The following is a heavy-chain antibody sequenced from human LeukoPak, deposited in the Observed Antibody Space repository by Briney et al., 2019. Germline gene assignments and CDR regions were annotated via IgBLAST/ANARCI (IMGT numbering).Heavy chain of an antibody. D-gene: IGHD6-13*01. CDR1: GFTFSSYA. V-gene: IGHV3-23*01. J-gene: IGHJ4*02. Sequence: GGSLRLSCAASGFTFSSYAMSWVRQAPGKGLEWVSAISGSGGSTYYADSVKGRFTIPRDNSKNTLYLQMNSLRAEDTAVYYCAKDGDSSPTRYWGQGTLVTVSS. CDR3: AKDGDSSPTRY. CDR2: ISGSGGST.